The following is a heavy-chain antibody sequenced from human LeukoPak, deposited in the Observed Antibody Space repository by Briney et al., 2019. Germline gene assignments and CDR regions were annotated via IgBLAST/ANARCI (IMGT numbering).Heavy chain of an antibody. V-gene: IGHV3-30-3*01. CDR1: GFTFSSYA. J-gene: IGHJ4*02. CDR3: ARGGVRVGYSGYCDY. CDR2: ISYDGSNK. Sequence: GGSLRLSCAASGFTFSSYAMHWVRQAPGKGLEWVAVISYDGSNKYYADSVKGRFTISRDNSKNTLYLQMNSLRTEDTAVYYCARGGVRVGYSGYCDYWGQGILVTVSS. D-gene: IGHD5-12*01.